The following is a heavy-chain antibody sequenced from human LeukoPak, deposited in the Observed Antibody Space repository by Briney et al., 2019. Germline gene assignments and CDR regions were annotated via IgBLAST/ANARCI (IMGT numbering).Heavy chain of an antibody. CDR2: ISGSGGST. CDR1: GFTFSSYA. D-gene: IGHD2-15*01. Sequence: GGSLRLSCAASGFTFSSYAMSWVRQAPGKGLEWVSAISGSGGSTYYADSVKGRFTISRDNSKNTLYLQMNSLRAEDTAVYYCAKDPSYCSGGSCYSVAFDIWGQGTTVTVSS. J-gene: IGHJ3*02. V-gene: IGHV3-23*01. CDR3: AKDPSYCSGGSCYSVAFDI.